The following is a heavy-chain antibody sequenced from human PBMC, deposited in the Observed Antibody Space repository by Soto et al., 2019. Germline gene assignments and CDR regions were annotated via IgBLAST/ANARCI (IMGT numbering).Heavy chain of an antibody. Sequence: ASVKVSCKASGYTFTSYYMHWVRQAPGQGLEWMGIINPSGGSTSYAQKFQGRVTMTRDTPTSTVYMELSSLRSEDTAVYYCARKLQAAGTPAPFQHWGQGTLVTVSS. J-gene: IGHJ1*01. V-gene: IGHV1-46*03. CDR2: INPSGGST. D-gene: IGHD6-13*01. CDR1: GYTFTSYY. CDR3: ARKLQAAGTPAPFQH.